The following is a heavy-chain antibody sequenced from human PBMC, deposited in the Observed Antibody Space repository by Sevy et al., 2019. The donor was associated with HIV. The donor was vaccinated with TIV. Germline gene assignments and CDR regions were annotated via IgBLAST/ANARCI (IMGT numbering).Heavy chain of an antibody. CDR2: IRSKANSYAT. CDR3: TRGAMGATEGGLDY. J-gene: IGHJ4*02. CDR1: GFTFSGSA. V-gene: IGHV3-73*01. Sequence: GGCLRLSCAASGFTFSGSAMHWVRQASGKGLEWVGRIRSKANSYATAYAASVKGRFTISRDDSKNTAYLQMNSLKTEDTAVYYCTRGAMGATEGGLDYWGQGTLVTVSS. D-gene: IGHD1-26*01.